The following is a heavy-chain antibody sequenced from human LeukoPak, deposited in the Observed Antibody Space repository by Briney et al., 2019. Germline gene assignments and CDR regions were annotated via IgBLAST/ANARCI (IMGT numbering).Heavy chain of an antibody. Sequence: ASVNVSCMACGGIFSSYAISWVRQAPGQGLEWMGGIIPIFGTANYAQKFQGRVTITADKSTSTAYMELSSLRSEDTAVYYCARTGYSSGWYPPYHFDYWGQGTLVTVSS. CDR1: GGIFSSYA. CDR3: ARTGYSSGWYPPYHFDY. J-gene: IGHJ4*02. D-gene: IGHD6-19*01. CDR2: IIPIFGTA. V-gene: IGHV1-69*06.